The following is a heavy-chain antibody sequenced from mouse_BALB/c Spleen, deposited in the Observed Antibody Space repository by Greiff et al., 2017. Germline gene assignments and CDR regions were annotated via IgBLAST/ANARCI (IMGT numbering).Heavy chain of an antibody. CDR2: INPSSGYT. CDR3: ARSPYGTGFAY. Sequence: VQGVESGAELARPGASVKMSCKASGYTFTSYTMHWVKQRPGQGLEWIGYINPSSGYTNYNQKFKDKATLTADKSSSTAYMQLSSLTSEDSAVYYCARSPYGTGFAYWGQGTLVTVSA. D-gene: IGHD1-1*02. V-gene: IGHV1-4*01. CDR1: GYTFTSYT. J-gene: IGHJ3*01.